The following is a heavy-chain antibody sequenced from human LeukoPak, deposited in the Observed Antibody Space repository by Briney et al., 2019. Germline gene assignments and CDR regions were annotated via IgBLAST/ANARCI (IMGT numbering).Heavy chain of an antibody. V-gene: IGHV1-69*04. J-gene: IGHJ4*02. D-gene: IGHD3-22*01. Sequence: ASVKVSCKASGGTFSSYAISWVRQAPGQGLEWMGRIIPILGIANYAQKFQGRVTITADKSTSTAYMELSRLRSEDTAVYYCARTYYYDSSGRPSRNGRLGFDYWGQGTLVTVSS. CDR1: GGTFSSYA. CDR3: ARTYYYDSSGRPSRNGRLGFDY. CDR2: IIPILGIA.